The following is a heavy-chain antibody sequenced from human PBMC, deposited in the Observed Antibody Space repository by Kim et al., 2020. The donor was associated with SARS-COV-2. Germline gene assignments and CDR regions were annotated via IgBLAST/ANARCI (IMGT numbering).Heavy chain of an antibody. D-gene: IGHD3-22*01. Sequence: ASVKVSCKASGYTFTSYDINWVRQATGQGLEWMGWMNPNSGNTGYAQKFQGRVTMTRNTSISTAYMELSSLRAEDTAVYYCARATRSIPMILVFIAQNYYFDYWGQGTLVTVSS. V-gene: IGHV1-8*01. J-gene: IGHJ4*02. CDR2: MNPNSGNT. CDR1: GYTFTSYD. CDR3: ARATRSIPMILVFIAQNYYFDY.